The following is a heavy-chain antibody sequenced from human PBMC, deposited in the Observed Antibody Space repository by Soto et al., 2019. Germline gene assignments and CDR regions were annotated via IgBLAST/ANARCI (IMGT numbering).Heavy chain of an antibody. CDR1: GGSISSSSYY. CDR3: ARGLRDSSGYHDAFDI. CDR2: VYYSGST. V-gene: IGHV4-39*07. Sequence: KPSETLSLTCTVSGGSISSSSYYWGWIRQPPGKGLEWIGNVYYSGSTYYNPSLKSRVTISVDTSKNQFSLKLSSVTAADTAVYYCARGLRDSSGYHDAFDIWGQGTMVTVSS. J-gene: IGHJ3*02. D-gene: IGHD3-22*01.